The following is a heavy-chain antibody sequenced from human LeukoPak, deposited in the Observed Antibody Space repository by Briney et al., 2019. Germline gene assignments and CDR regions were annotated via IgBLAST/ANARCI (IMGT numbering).Heavy chain of an antibody. V-gene: IGHV4-59*01. D-gene: IGHD5-12*01. CDR2: IYYSGST. CDR1: GGSISSYY. J-gene: IGHJ4*02. CDR3: ARIDIVATI. Sequence: SETLSLTCTVSGGSISSYYWSWIRQPPGKGLEWIGYIYYSGSTNYNPSLKSRATISVDTSKNQFSLKLSSVTAADTAVYYCARIDIVATIWGQGTLVTVSS.